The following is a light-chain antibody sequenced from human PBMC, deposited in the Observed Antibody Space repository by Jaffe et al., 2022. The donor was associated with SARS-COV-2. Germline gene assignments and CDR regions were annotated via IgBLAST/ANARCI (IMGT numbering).Light chain of an antibody. CDR2: DAS. CDR3: QQYVNSPALT. Sequence: EIVLTQSPGTLSLSPGERATLSCRASQSVSSSYLAWYQQKPGQAPRLLIYDASSRATGIPDRFSGSGSGTDFTLTISRLEPDDFAVYYCQQYVNSPALTFGGGTKVEIK. V-gene: IGKV3-20*01. CDR1: QSVSSSY. J-gene: IGKJ4*01.